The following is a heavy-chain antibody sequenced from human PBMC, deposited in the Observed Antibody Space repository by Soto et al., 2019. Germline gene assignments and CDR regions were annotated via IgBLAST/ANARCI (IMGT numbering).Heavy chain of an antibody. CDR1: GYTFTSYA. CDR2: INAGNGNT. J-gene: IGHJ6*02. D-gene: IGHD6-13*01. CDR3: ARGTVRSSSWYFGRPSDYYYGMDV. Sequence: GASVKVSCKASGYTFTSYAMHWVRQAPGQRLEWMGWINAGNGNTKYSQKFQGRVTITRDTSASTAYMELSSLRSEDTAVYYCARGTVRSSSWYFGRPSDYYYGMDVWGQGTTVTVSS. V-gene: IGHV1-3*01.